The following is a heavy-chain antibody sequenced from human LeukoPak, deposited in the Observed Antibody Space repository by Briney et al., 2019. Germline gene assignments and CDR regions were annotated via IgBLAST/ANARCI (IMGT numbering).Heavy chain of an antibody. CDR1: GYTFTSYY. CDR3: ARVLGGIARGSSWGYYFDY. V-gene: IGHV1-46*01. D-gene: IGHD6-13*01. J-gene: IGHJ4*02. Sequence: GASVKVSCKASGYTFTSYYMHWVRQAPGQGLEWMGIINPSGGSTSYAQKFQGRVTMTTDTSTSTAYMELRSLRSDDTAVYYCARVLGGIARGSSWGYYFDYWGQGTLVTVSS. CDR2: INPSGGST.